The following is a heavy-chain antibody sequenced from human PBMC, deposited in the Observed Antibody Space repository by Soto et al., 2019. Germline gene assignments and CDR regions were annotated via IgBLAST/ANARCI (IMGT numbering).Heavy chain of an antibody. CDR3: AREMGACSDSSCYPGPYDS. CDR2: IASKSTTI. CDR1: GFTFTSYS. J-gene: IGHJ5*02. Sequence: GGSLRLSCAASGFTFTSYSMNWVRQAPGQGLEWVSYIASKSTTIKYADSVKGRFTVSRDNAKNSLYLQLNSLRDEDTAVYYCAREMGACSDSSCYPGPYDSWGQGTLVTVSS. V-gene: IGHV3-48*02. D-gene: IGHD3-16*01.